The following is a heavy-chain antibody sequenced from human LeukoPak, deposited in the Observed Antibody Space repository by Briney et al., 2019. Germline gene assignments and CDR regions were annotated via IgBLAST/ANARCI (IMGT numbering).Heavy chain of an antibody. J-gene: IGHJ4*02. V-gene: IGHV3-7*01. Sequence: GGSLRLSCAASGFTFSSYWMSWVRQAPGRGLEWVANIKQDGSEKYYVDSVRGRFTISRDNAKNSLYLQMNSLRAEDTAVYYCARHQYDFWSGYYPQDYWGQGTLVTVSS. CDR3: ARHQYDFWSGYYPQDY. CDR2: IKQDGSEK. D-gene: IGHD3-3*01. CDR1: GFTFSSYW.